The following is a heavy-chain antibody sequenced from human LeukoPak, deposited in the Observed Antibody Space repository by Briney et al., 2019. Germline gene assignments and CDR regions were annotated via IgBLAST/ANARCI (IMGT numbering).Heavy chain of an antibody. CDR2: MNPNSGNT. Sequence: ASVKVSCKASGGTFSSYAINWVRQATGQGLEWMGWMNPNSGNTGYAQKFQGRVTMTRNTSISTAYMELSSLRSEDTAVYYCARVGIVVPADYWAREPWSPSPQ. J-gene: IGHJ4*02. D-gene: IGHD2-2*01. V-gene: IGHV1-8*02. CDR1: GGTFSSYA. CDR3: ARVGIVVPADY.